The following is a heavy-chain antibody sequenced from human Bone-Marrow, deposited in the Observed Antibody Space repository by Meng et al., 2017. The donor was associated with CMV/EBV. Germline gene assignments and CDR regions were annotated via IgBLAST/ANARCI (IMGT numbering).Heavy chain of an antibody. CDR1: GFTFSSYW. CDR2: IKQDGSEK. CDR3: AKRFGIVVVPAAIN. V-gene: IGHV3-7*01. Sequence: LSLTCAASGFTFSSYWMSWVRQAPGKGLEWVANIKQDGSEKYYVDSVKGRFTMSGDNAKNSLYLQMNSLRAEDTAVYYCAKRFGIVVVPAAINWGQGTRVTGYS. J-gene: IGHJ4*02. D-gene: IGHD2-2*01.